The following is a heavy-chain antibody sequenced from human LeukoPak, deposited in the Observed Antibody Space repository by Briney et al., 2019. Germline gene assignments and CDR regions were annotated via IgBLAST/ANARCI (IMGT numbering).Heavy chain of an antibody. CDR3: AKSRGSGSSDPHPYYYGMDV. CDR2: ISSSSSYI. CDR1: GFTFSSYS. V-gene: IGHV3-21*01. D-gene: IGHD3-10*01. Sequence: PGGSLRLSCAASGFTFSSYSMNWVRQAPWKGLEWVSSISSSSSYIYYADSVKGRFTISRDNSKNTLYLQMNSLRAEDTAIYYCAKSRGSGSSDPHPYYYGMDVWGQGTTVTVSS. J-gene: IGHJ6*02.